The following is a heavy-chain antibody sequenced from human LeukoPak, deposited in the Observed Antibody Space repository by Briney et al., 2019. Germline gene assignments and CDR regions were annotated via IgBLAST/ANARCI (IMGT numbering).Heavy chain of an antibody. D-gene: IGHD6-13*01. CDR3: ARDRGSSWSFDY. CDR1: GYTFTSYA. CDR2: IDAGNGNT. Sequence: ASVKVSCKASGYTFTSYAMHWVRQAPGQRLEWMGWIDAGNGNTKYSQKFQGRVTITRDTSASTAYMELSSLRSEDTAVYYCARDRGSSWSFDYWGQGTLVTVSS. V-gene: IGHV1-3*01. J-gene: IGHJ4*02.